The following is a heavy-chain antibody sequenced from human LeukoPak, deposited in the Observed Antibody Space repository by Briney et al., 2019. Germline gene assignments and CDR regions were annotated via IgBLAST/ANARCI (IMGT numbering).Heavy chain of an antibody. V-gene: IGHV4-61*02. CDR1: GGSISSGSYY. Sequence: SQTLSLTCTVSGGSISSGSYYWSWIRQPAGKGLEWIGRIYTSGSTNYNPFLKSRVTISVDTSKNQFSLKLSSVTAADTAVYYCARHVGWYGESSLDSWGHGHLVTVSS. D-gene: IGHD3-10*01. CDR3: ARHVGWYGESSLDS. CDR2: IYTSGST. J-gene: IGHJ5*01.